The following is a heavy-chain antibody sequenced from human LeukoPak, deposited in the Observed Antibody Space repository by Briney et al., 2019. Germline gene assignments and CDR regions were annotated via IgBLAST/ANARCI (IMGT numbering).Heavy chain of an antibody. Sequence: ASVRVSCKTSGDTFTSCGFTWVRQAPGQGLKWMGWISAYNGATDYAQKLQGRVTMTTDTSTSTDSMELRSLRSDDTAVYYCARCWSYDRGYCDYWGQGTLVSVSS. D-gene: IGHD5-12*01. CDR1: GDTFTSCG. V-gene: IGHV1-18*01. CDR2: ISAYNGAT. J-gene: IGHJ4*02. CDR3: ARCWSYDRGYCDY.